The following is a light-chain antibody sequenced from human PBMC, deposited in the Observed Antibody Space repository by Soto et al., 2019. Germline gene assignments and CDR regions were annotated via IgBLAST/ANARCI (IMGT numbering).Light chain of an antibody. J-gene: IGKJ1*01. V-gene: IGKV3D-15*01. CDR1: QSVSSY. Sequence: PGERATLSCRASQSVSSYLAWYQQKPGQAPRLLIYDASNRATGIPARFSGSGSGTDFTLTISCLQSEDFATYYCQQYYSFPMTFGQGTKVDI. CDR2: DAS. CDR3: QQYYSFPMT.